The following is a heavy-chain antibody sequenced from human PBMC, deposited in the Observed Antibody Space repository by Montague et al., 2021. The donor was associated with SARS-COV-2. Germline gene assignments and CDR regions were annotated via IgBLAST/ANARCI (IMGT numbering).Heavy chain of an antibody. CDR1: GGSFSVYY. Sequence: SETLSLTCAVYGGSFSVYYWSWLRQSPRSGREWIAEFNQSGTANYNPSLKSRVSISVDTSKNQFTLKLTSVTAADTAMYYCAKEREVVRAARTLVAFDLWGQGTMVTVSS. D-gene: IGHD2-2*01. CDR2: FNQSGTA. V-gene: IGHV4-34*01. CDR3: AKEREVVRAARTLVAFDL. J-gene: IGHJ3*01.